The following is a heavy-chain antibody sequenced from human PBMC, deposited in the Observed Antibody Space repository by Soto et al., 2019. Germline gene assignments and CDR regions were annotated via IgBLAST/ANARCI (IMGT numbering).Heavy chain of an antibody. CDR1: GGSISSSSYY. D-gene: IGHD3-10*01. V-gene: IGHV4-39*01. CDR2: IYYSGST. J-gene: IGHJ4*02. CDR3: ARLKHYYGSGSLTSEVGKTDY. Sequence: SETLSLTCTVSGGSISSSSYYWGWIRQPPGKGLEWIGSIYYSGSTYYNPSLKSRVTISVDTSKNQFSLKLSSVTAADTAVYYCARLKHYYGSGSLTSEVGKTDYWGQGTLVTVSS.